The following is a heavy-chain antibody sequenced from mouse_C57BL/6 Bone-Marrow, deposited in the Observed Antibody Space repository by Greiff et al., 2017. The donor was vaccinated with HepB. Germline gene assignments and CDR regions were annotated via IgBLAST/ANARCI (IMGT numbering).Heavy chain of an antibody. Sequence: QVTLKECGPGILQPSQTLSLTCSFSGFSLSTFGMGVGWIRQPSGKGLEWLAHIWWDDDKYYNPALKSRLTISKDTSKNQVFLKIANVDTADTATYYCARVYDGYYSWFAYWGQGTLVTVSA. V-gene: IGHV8-8*01. CDR3: ARVYDGYYSWFAY. J-gene: IGHJ3*01. D-gene: IGHD2-3*01. CDR2: IWWDDDK. CDR1: GFSLSTFGMG.